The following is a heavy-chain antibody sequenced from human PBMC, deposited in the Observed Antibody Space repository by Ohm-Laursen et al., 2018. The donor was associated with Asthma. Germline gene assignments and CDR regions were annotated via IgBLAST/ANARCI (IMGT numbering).Heavy chain of an antibody. CDR1: GGTFSSYA. Sequence: AASVKVSCKASGGTFSSYAISWVRQAPGQGLEWMGGIIPIFGTANYAQKFQGRVTITADESTSTAYMELSSLRSEDTAVYYCARDEKTYCSGGSCYNYWGQGTLVTVSS. CDR3: ARDEKTYCSGGSCYNY. V-gene: IGHV1-69*13. D-gene: IGHD2-15*01. CDR2: IIPIFGTA. J-gene: IGHJ4*02.